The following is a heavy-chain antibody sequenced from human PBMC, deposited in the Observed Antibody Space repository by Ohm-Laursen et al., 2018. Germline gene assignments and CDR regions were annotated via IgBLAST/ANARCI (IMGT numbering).Heavy chain of an antibody. D-gene: IGHD5-18*01. V-gene: IGHV4-38-2*01. Sequence: TLSLTWAVSGYSISSGYYWGWIRQPPGKGLEWIGSIYHSGSTYYNPSLKSRVTISVDTSKNQFSLKLSSVTAADTAVYYCASARGYSYGQSYWYFDLWGRGTLVTVSS. CDR2: IYHSGST. J-gene: IGHJ2*01. CDR3: ASARGYSYGQSYWYFDL. CDR1: GYSISSGYY.